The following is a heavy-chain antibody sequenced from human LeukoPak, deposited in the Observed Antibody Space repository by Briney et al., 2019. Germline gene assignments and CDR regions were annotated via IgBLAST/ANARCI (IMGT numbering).Heavy chain of an antibody. J-gene: IGHJ6*02. Sequence: ASVKVSCKASGYTFTSYDINWVRQATGQGLEWMGWMNPNSGNTGYAQKFQGRVTMTRNTSISTAYMELSSLRSEDTAVYYCARSSVPAATHYYGMDVWGQGTTVTVSS. CDR2: MNPNSGNT. CDR1: GYTFTSYD. CDR3: ARSSVPAATHYYGMDV. D-gene: IGHD2-2*01. V-gene: IGHV1-8*01.